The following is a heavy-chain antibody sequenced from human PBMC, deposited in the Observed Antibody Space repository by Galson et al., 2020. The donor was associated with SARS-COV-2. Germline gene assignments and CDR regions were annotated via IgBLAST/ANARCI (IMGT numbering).Heavy chain of an antibody. D-gene: IGHD2-15*01. CDR2: IYFTGST. V-gene: IGHV4-39*07. J-gene: IGHJ4*01. CDR1: GDSIRSSSSY. Sequence: SQTLSLTCTVSGDSIRSSSSYWGWIRQPPGKGLEWIGSIYFTGSTNYNSSLKSRLTISVDASKNQFSLKLTSLTVADTAIYYCARDNLVLAAIDFWGRGTLVTVSS. CDR3: ARDNLVLAAIDF.